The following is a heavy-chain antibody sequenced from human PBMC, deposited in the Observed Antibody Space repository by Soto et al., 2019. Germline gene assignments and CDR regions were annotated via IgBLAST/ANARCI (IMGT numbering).Heavy chain of an antibody. V-gene: IGHV3-7*01. CDR3: VRDFDV. CDR1: GFMFSAYW. CDR2: IKQDGSEK. Sequence: EVQLVESGGGLVQPGGSLRLSCTASGFMFSAYWMSWVRQAPGKGLEWVANIKQDGSEKYYVDSLKGRFTISRVNAANSLSLQMDSLRPEDTAVYYCVRDFDVWGRVTLVTVSS. J-gene: IGHJ2*01.